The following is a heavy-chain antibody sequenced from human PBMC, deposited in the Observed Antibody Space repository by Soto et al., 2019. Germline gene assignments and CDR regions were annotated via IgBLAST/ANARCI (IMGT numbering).Heavy chain of an antibody. J-gene: IGHJ6*03. CDR2: INWNGGST. CDR1: GFTFDDYG. V-gene: IGHV3-20*01. D-gene: IGHD3-10*01. Sequence: GGSLRLSCAASGFTFDDYGMSWVRQAPGKGLEWVSGINWNGGSTGYADSVKGRFTISRDNAKNSLYLQMNSLRAEDTALYHCARVTMVRGVILYYYYYYMDVWGKGTTVTVSS. CDR3: ARVTMVRGVILYYYYYYMDV.